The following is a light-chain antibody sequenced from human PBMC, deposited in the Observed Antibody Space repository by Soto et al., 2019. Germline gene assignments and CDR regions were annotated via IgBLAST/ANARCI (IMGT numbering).Light chain of an antibody. V-gene: IGLV1-40*01. J-gene: IGLJ3*02. CDR2: GHS. CDR3: QSYDSSLSGWV. CDR1: SSNIGAGYD. Sequence: QSVLTQPPSVSGAPGQRVTISCTGSSSNIGAGYDVHWYPQHPGTAPKLLVYGHSNRPSGVPDRFSGSKSGTSASLAITGLRAEDEAEYDCQSYDSSLSGWVFGGGTKVTVL.